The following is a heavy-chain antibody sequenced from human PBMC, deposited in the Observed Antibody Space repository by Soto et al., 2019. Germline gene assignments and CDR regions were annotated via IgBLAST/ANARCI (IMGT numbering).Heavy chain of an antibody. V-gene: IGHV2-5*02. Sequence: QITLKESGPTLVKPTQPLTLTCTFSGFSLSTNGEGVGWIRQPPGKALEVLALIYWDDDKHYSPSLKSRLTITKDSSKNQVVLTMTNMDPVDTATYYCAHRRPVRMWFDRWGQGTQVTVSS. D-gene: IGHD3-10*01. J-gene: IGHJ5*02. CDR2: IYWDDDK. CDR3: AHRRPVRMWFDR. CDR1: GFSLSTNGEG.